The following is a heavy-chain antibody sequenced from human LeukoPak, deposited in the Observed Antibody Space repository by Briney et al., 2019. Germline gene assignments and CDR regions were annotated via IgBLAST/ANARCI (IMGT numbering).Heavy chain of an antibody. CDR1: GFTFSSYE. Sequence: GGSLRLSCAASGFTFSSYEMNWVRQAPGKGLEWVSYISNSGSTIYYADSVKGRFTISRDNAKNSLYLQMNSLRAEDTAVYYCARDLSYDYVWGSYRYFDYWGQGTLVTVSS. CDR3: ARDLSYDYVWGSYRYFDY. J-gene: IGHJ4*02. V-gene: IGHV3-48*03. D-gene: IGHD3-16*02. CDR2: ISNSGSTI.